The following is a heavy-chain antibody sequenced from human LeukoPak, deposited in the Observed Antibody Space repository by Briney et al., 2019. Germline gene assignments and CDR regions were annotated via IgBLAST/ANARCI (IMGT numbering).Heavy chain of an antibody. CDR2: INYSGNT. D-gene: IGHD4-17*01. V-gene: IGHV4-61*01. CDR1: GGSISSSSYY. Sequence: SETLSLTCTVSGGSISSSSYYWSWIRQPPGKGLEWIGYINYSGNTNYNPSLKSRVTISVDTSKNQFSLRLTSVTAADTAVFYCAREGRQDYVYLDYWGQGSLVTVSS. CDR3: AREGRQDYVYLDY. J-gene: IGHJ4*02.